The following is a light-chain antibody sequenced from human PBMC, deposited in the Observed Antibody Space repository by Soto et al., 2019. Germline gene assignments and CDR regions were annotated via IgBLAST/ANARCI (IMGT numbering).Light chain of an antibody. J-gene: IGLJ1*01. CDR3: SSYTSSSTYV. Sequence: SALTQPASASGYPGQSITISGTGGSSAVGSYNLVSWYQQHPGKAPKLMIYEGNKRPSGVSNRFSGSKSGNTASLTISGLQAEDEADYYCSSYTSSSTYVFGTGTKITIL. CDR1: SSAVGSYNL. V-gene: IGLV2-14*02. CDR2: EGN.